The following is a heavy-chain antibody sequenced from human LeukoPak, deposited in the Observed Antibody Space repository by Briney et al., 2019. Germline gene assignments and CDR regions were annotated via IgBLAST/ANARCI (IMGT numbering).Heavy chain of an antibody. Sequence: QTGGSLRLSCAASGFTFSSYGMHWVRQAPGKGLEWVAVIWYDGSNKYYADSVKGRFTISRDNSKNTLYLQMNSLRAEDTAVYYCARVGEEGSFLEWLSNQYYYGMDVWGQGTTVTVSS. CDR3: ARVGEEGSFLEWLSNQYYYGMDV. CDR2: IWYDGSNK. CDR1: GFTFSSYG. D-gene: IGHD3-3*01. J-gene: IGHJ6*02. V-gene: IGHV3-33*01.